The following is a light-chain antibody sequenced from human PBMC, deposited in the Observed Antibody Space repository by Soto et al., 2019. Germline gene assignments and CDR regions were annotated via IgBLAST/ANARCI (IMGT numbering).Light chain of an antibody. Sequence: EVLMTQSPATLSVSPGERATLSCRASQSVSGKLAWYQQKPGQAPRLLIYDASTRATGIPARFSGSGSGTEFTLTISSLQSEDFAVYYCQQSNNWPWTFGQGNKVDIK. CDR3: QQSNNWPWT. CDR1: QSVSGK. CDR2: DAS. J-gene: IGKJ1*01. V-gene: IGKV3-15*01.